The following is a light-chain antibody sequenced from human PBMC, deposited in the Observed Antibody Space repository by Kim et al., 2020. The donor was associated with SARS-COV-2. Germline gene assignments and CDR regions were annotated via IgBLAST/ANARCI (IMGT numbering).Light chain of an antibody. CDR3: QQSYSTQNT. CDR2: AAS. J-gene: IGKJ2*01. CDR1: QTISSY. Sequence: SAYVGDRDTITCRASQTISSYLNWYQQKTRKAPKLLIYAASIMQSGVPSRFSGSGSGTDFTLTISSLQPEDFATYYCQQSYSTQNTFGQGTKLEI. V-gene: IGKV1-39*01.